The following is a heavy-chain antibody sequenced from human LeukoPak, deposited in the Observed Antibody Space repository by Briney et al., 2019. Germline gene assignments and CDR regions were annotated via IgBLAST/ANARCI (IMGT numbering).Heavy chain of an antibody. D-gene: IGHD5-18*01. Sequence: ASVKVSCKTSGYTFTTYGISWVRQAPGQGLEWMGCISTYNANTKYAQKFQGRVAMTTDTSTSTAYMGLRSLRSDDTAVYYCARDPNTAMVAPPYNWFDPWGQGTLVTVSS. CDR3: ARDPNTAMVAPPYNWFDP. CDR1: GYTFTTYG. J-gene: IGHJ5*02. CDR2: ISTYNANT. V-gene: IGHV1-18*01.